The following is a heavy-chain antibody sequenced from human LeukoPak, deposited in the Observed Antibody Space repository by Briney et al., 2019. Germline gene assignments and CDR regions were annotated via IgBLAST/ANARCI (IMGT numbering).Heavy chain of an antibody. J-gene: IGHJ5*02. D-gene: IGHD2-15*01. CDR1: GGSVTSTNW. CDR3: AREGDCSGGSCLYNWFDP. CDR2: IYYTGTV. V-gene: IGHV4-4*02. Sequence: SGTLSLTCDVSGGSVTSTNWWSWVRQSPGKGLEWIGEIYYTGTVNYNASLESRVTMSVDKSKNQFSLKLSSVTAADTAVYYCAREGDCSGGSCLYNWFDPWGQGTLVTVSS.